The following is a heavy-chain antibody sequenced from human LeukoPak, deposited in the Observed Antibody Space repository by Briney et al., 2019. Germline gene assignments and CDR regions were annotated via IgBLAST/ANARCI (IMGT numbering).Heavy chain of an antibody. CDR3: ARDCSSTSCYYY. CDR2: VNPNSGGI. Sequence: ASVKVSCKASGYTFTGYYLHWVRQAPGQGLEWMGCVNPNSGGINYAQKFQGRVTMTRDTSISTAYMELSRLRSDDTAVYYCARDCSSTSCYYYWGQGTLVTVSS. V-gene: IGHV1-2*02. D-gene: IGHD2-2*01. CDR1: GYTFTGYY. J-gene: IGHJ4*02.